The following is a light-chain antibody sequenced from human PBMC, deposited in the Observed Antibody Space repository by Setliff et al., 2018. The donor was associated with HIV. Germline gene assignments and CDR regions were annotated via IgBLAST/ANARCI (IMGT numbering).Light chain of an antibody. CDR2: EVN. CDR3: SSYTSSSIPYV. Sequence: ALAQPASVSGSPGQSITISCTGTSSDVGGYNYVSWYQQHPGKAPKLMIFEVNNRPSGVSNRFSGSKSGNTASLTISGLQAEDEADYYCSSYTSSSIPYVFGTGTKVTVL. J-gene: IGLJ1*01. CDR1: SSDVGGYNY. V-gene: IGLV2-14*01.